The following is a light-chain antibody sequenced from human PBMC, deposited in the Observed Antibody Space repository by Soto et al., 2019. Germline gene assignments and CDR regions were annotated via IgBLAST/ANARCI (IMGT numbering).Light chain of an antibody. CDR3: QQYGSSSWT. CDR2: GAS. V-gene: IGKV3-20*01. Sequence: IVLTQSPGTLSLSPGERATLSCRASQSVSSNLAWYKQKVGQAPRLLIYGASSRATGIPDRFSGSGSGTEFTLTISRLEPEDFEVYYCQQYGSSSWTFGQGTKVDI. J-gene: IGKJ1*01. CDR1: QSVSSN.